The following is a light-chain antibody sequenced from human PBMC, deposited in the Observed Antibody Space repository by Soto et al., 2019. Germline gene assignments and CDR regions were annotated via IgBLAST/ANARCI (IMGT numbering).Light chain of an antibody. CDR3: QSYDSSLSGYV. J-gene: IGLJ1*01. CDR2: GDN. Sequence: QSVLTQPPSVSGAPGRRVSISCTGSTSNIGAPYDVHWYQHLPGTAPKLLIYGDNNRPSGVPDRFSGSKSGTSASLAITGLQAEDEADYYCQSYDSSLSGYVFGTGTKVTVL. CDR1: TSNIGAPYD. V-gene: IGLV1-40*01.